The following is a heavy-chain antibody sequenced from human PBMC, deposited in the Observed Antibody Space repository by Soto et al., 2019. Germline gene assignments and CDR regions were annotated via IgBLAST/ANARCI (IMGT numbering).Heavy chain of an antibody. J-gene: IGHJ4*02. V-gene: IGHV3-23*01. CDR1: RFTFNNYA. D-gene: IGHD3-22*01. CDR2: ISGRDGST. CDR3: AKDSSGYYYRGNYFDY. Sequence: PWWSLSLSCAASRFTFNNYAMSWVRQAPGEGLEWVSAISGRDGSTYYADSVKGRFTVSRDNSKNTLYLQMNSLRAEDTAIYYCAKDSSGYYYRGNYFDYWGQGTLVTVSS.